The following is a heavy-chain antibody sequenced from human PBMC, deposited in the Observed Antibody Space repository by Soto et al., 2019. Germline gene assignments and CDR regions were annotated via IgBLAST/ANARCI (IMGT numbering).Heavy chain of an antibody. CDR3: ARDVYRLFDP. CDR2: IYYSGST. D-gene: IGHD2-2*02. Sequence: SETLSLTCTVSGGSISSGGYYWSWIRQHPGKGLEWIGYIYYSGSTYYNPSLKSRVTISVDTSKNQFSLKLSSVTAADTAVYYCARDVYRLFDPWGQGTLVTVSS. J-gene: IGHJ5*02. CDR1: GGSISSGGYY. V-gene: IGHV4-31*03.